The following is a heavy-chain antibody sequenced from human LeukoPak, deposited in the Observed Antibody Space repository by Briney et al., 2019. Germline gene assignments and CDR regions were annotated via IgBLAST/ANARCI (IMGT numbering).Heavy chain of an antibody. D-gene: IGHD3-22*01. Sequence: SETLSLTCTVSGGSISSYYWSWIRQPAGKGLEWIGYIYYSGSTNYNPSLKSRVTISVDTSKNQFSLKLSSVTAADTAVYYCAREAPVTMIGSSNWFDPWGQGTLVTVSS. CDR2: IYYSGST. CDR1: GGSISSYY. CDR3: AREAPVTMIGSSNWFDP. J-gene: IGHJ5*02. V-gene: IGHV4-59*08.